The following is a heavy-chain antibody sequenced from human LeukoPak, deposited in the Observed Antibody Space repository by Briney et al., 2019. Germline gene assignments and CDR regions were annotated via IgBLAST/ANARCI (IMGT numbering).Heavy chain of an antibody. CDR1: GFTFSGYG. CDR3: AKDRSGTFDP. CDR2: ISYDGSNK. J-gene: IGHJ5*02. D-gene: IGHD3-10*01. Sequence: GRSLRLSCAASGFTFSGYGMHWVRQAPGKGLEWVAVISYDGSNKYYADSVKGRFTISRDNSKNTLYLQMNSLRAEDTAVYYCAKDRSGTFDPWGQGTLVTVSS. V-gene: IGHV3-30*18.